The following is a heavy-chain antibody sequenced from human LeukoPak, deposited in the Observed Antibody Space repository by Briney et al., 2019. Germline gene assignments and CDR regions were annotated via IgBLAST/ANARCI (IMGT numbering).Heavy chain of an antibody. CDR3: ARSPLSFLPQFDP. D-gene: IGHD3-16*02. CDR2: IIPIFGTA. J-gene: IGHJ5*02. CDR1: GYTFTSYG. Sequence: RASVKVSCKASGYTFTSYGISWVRQAPGQGLEWMGGIIPIFGTANYAQKFQGRVTITADESTSTAYMELSSLRSEDTAVYYCARSPLSFLPQFDPWGQGTLVTVSS. V-gene: IGHV1-69*13.